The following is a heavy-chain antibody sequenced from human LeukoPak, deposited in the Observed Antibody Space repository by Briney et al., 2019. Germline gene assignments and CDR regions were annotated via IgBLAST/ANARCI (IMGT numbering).Heavy chain of an antibody. CDR2: ISSSSSYI. CDR3: ARGKNSPKDIAVADLFDY. D-gene: IGHD6-19*01. J-gene: IGHJ4*02. Sequence: GGSLRLSCAASGFTFSSYSMNWVRQAPGKGLEWVSSISSSSSYIYYADSVKGRFTISRDNAKNSLYLQMNSLRAEDTAVYYCARGKNSPKDIAVADLFDYWGQGTLVTVSS. CDR1: GFTFSSYS. V-gene: IGHV3-21*01.